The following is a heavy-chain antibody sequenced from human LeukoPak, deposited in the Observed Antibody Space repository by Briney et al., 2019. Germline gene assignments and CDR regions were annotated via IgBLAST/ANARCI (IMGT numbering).Heavy chain of an antibody. V-gene: IGHV1-2*02. CDR1: GYTFTGYY. CDR3: ARVGASYYYDSSGYPPGWFDP. Sequence: ASVKVSCKASGYTFTGYYMHWVRQAPGQGLEWMGWINPNSGGTNYAQKFQGRVTMTRDTSISTAYMELSRLRSDDTAVYYCARVGASYYYDSSGYPPGWFDPWGQGTLVTVSS. CDR2: INPNSGGT. J-gene: IGHJ5*02. D-gene: IGHD3-22*01.